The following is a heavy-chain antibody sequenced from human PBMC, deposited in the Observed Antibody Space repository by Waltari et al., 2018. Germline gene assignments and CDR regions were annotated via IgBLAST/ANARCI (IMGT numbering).Heavy chain of an antibody. V-gene: IGHV3-30-3*01. D-gene: IGHD6-6*01. CDR2: ISYDGSNK. J-gene: IGHJ4*02. CDR3: ARSGIAARAFDY. CDR1: GFTFSSYA. Sequence: QVQLVESGGGVVQPGRSLRLSCAASGFTFSSYAMHWVRQAPGKGLGGVAVISYDGSNKYYADSVKGRFTISRDNSKNTLYLQMNSLRAEDTAVYYCARSGIAARAFDYWGQGTLVTVSS.